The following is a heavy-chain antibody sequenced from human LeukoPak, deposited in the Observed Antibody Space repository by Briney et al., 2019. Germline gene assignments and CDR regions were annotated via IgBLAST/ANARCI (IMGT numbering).Heavy chain of an antibody. CDR3: ARDDSGQLDY. CDR1: GLTFSSHW. CDR2: ITNDGSST. Sequence: PGGSLRLSCAASGLTFSSHWMHWVRQAPGKGLVWVSRITNDGSSTTYADSVKGRFTISRDNAKNMLYLQVNSLRAEDTAVYYCARDDSGQLDYWGQGTLVTVSS. J-gene: IGHJ4*02. V-gene: IGHV3-74*01. D-gene: IGHD5-18*01.